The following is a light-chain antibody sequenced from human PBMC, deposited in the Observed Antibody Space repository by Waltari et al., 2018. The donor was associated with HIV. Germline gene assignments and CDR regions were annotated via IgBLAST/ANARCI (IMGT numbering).Light chain of an antibody. CDR1: SSDVGGYNY. J-gene: IGLJ1*01. CDR3: CSYAGSYGYV. Sequence: SALTQPRSVSGSPGQSVTISCPGTSSDVGGYNYVSWYQQHPGKAPKLMTCDVSKRPSGVPDRFSGSKSGNTASLTISGLQAEDEADYYCCSYAGSYGYVFGTGTKVTVL. CDR2: DVS. V-gene: IGLV2-11*01.